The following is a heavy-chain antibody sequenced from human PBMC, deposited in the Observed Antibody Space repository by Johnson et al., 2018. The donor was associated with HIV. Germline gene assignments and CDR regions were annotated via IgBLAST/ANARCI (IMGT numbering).Heavy chain of an antibody. V-gene: IGHV3-30-3*01. D-gene: IGHD6-6*01. CDR2: ISYDGSNK. Sequence: QVQLVESGGGLVQPGRSLRLSCAASGFTFDDYAMHWVRQAPGKGLEWVAVISYDGSNKYYADSVKGRFTISRDKSKNTLYLQMNSLRAEDTAVYYCAREQSLRAAQIPDAVDIWGQGTMVTVSS. J-gene: IGHJ3*02. CDR1: GFTFDDYA. CDR3: AREQSLRAAQIPDAVDI.